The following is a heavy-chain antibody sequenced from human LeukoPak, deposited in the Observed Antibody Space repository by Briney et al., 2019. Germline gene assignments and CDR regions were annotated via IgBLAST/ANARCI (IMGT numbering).Heavy chain of an antibody. Sequence: SETLSLTCAVYGGSFSGYHWSWIRQPPGKGLEWIGEINHSGSTNYNPSLKSRVTISVDTSKNQFSLKLSSVTAADTAVYYCARGGIAARPNWFDPWGQGTLVTVSS. CDR1: GGSFSGYH. V-gene: IGHV4-34*01. J-gene: IGHJ5*02. CDR2: INHSGST. D-gene: IGHD6-6*01. CDR3: ARGGIAARPNWFDP.